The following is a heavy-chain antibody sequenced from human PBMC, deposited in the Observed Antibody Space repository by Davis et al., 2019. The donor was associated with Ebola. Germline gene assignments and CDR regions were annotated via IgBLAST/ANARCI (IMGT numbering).Heavy chain of an antibody. J-gene: IGHJ3*02. CDR1: GGSISSSNW. CDR2: IYHSGST. CDR3: AREVGYYYGSGSYYPHDAFDI. V-gene: IGHV4-4*02. D-gene: IGHD3-10*01. Sequence: PSETLSLTCAVSGGSISSSNWWSWVRQPPGKGLEWIGEIYHSGSTNYNPSLKSRVTISVDKSKNQFSLKLSSVTAADTAVYYCAREVGYYYGSGSYYPHDAFDIWGQGTMVTVSS.